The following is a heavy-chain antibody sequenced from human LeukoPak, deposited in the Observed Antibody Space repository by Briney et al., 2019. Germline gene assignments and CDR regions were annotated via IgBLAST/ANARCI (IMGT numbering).Heavy chain of an antibody. J-gene: IGHJ5*02. CDR3: AKPPGSSGYYYNWFDP. V-gene: IGHV3-23*01. Sequence: GGSLRLSCAASGFTFSSYAMSWVRQAPGKGLEWVSAISGSGGSTYYADSVKGRFTISRDNSKNTLYLQMNSLRAEDTAVYYCAKPPGSSGYYYNWFDPWGQGTLVTVSS. CDR2: ISGSGGST. CDR1: GFTFSSYA. D-gene: IGHD3-22*01.